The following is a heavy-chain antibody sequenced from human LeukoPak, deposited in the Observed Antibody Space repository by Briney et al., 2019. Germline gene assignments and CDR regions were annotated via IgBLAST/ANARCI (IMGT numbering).Heavy chain of an antibody. J-gene: IGHJ6*03. CDR2: ISSSSYI. Sequence: GGSLRLSCAASGFTFSSYSMNWVRQAPGKGLEWVSSISSSSYIYYADSVKGRFTISRDNAKNSLYLQMNSLRAEDTAVYYCARTTDNYYYYYMDVWGKGTTVTVSS. D-gene: IGHD4-17*01. V-gene: IGHV3-21*01. CDR3: ARTTDNYYYYYMDV. CDR1: GFTFSSYS.